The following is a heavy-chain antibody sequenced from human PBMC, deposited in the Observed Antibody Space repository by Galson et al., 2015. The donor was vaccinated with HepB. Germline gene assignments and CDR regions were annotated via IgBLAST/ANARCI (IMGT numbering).Heavy chain of an antibody. V-gene: IGHV3-74*01. Sequence: SLRLSCAGSGFTFSSDWMHWVRQAPGKGLVWVSRINSDASRTNYADSVKGRFTISRDSAKNTLYLQMNSLRAEDTAVYYCVRDFGDYDDSWGQGTLVTVSS. D-gene: IGHD3-10*01. J-gene: IGHJ4*02. CDR3: VRDFGDYDDS. CDR2: INSDASRT. CDR1: GFTFSSDW.